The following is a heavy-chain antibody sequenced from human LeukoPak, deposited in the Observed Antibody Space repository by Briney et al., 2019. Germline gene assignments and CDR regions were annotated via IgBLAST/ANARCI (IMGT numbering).Heavy chain of an antibody. CDR2: MSYDGIHK. Sequence: GGSLRLSCAASGFTVSSNYMSWVRQAPGKGLEWVAVMSYDGIHKYYADSVKGRFTISRDNSKNTLYVQMNSLRVEDTALYYCVRDHESGAAIAYWGQGTLVTVSS. D-gene: IGHD2-2*02. J-gene: IGHJ4*02. CDR1: GFTVSSNY. V-gene: IGHV3-30*03. CDR3: VRDHESGAAIAY.